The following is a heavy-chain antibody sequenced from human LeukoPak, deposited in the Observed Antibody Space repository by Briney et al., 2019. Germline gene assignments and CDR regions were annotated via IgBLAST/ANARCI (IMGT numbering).Heavy chain of an antibody. Sequence: GGSLSLSCAASGFTFVSYGMHWVRQAPGKGLEWVTFIRYDGSDKDYADSVKGRFTISRDNSKNTFYLQMNSLRREDTAVYYCAKDAHFLYGGKRDYYFVQWGERTLVTVSS. CDR1: GFTFVSYG. D-gene: IGHD4-23*01. CDR3: AKDAHFLYGGKRDYYFVQ. V-gene: IGHV3-30*02. J-gene: IGHJ4*02. CDR2: IRYDGSDK.